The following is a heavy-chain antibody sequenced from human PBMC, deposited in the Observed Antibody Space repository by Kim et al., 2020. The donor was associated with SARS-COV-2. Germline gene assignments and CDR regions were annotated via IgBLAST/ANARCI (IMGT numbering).Heavy chain of an antibody. D-gene: IGHD3-3*01. J-gene: IGHJ6*02. Sequence: ASVKVSCKASEYTFTSYDINWVRQATGQGLEWMGWMNPNSGNTGYAQKFQGRVTMTRNTSISTAYMELSSLRSEDTAVYYCARPLYYDFWSGYYTPSNYYYYYGMDVWGQGTTVTVSS. CDR2: MNPNSGNT. V-gene: IGHV1-8*01. CDR1: EYTFTSYD. CDR3: ARPLYYDFWSGYYTPSNYYYYYGMDV.